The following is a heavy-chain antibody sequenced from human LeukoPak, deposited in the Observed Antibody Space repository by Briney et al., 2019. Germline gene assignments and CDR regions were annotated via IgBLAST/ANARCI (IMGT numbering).Heavy chain of an antibody. V-gene: IGHV4-30-4*08. Sequence: SETLSLTCTVSGHYMTDGDYYWTWIRQPPGKALEWIGYMHYTGSTYKSPSLKSRVTISVDTSRNQFSLKLGSVTAADTAIYYCARHCTGGSCYSFDYWGQGMLVAVFS. CDR2: MHYTGST. D-gene: IGHD2-8*02. CDR3: ARHCTGGSCYSFDY. CDR1: GHYMTDGDYY. J-gene: IGHJ4*02.